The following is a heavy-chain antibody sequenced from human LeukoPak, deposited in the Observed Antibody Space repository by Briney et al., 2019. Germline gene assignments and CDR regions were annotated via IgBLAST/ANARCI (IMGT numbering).Heavy chain of an antibody. CDR1: GFTFSSYS. J-gene: IGHJ4*02. Sequence: GGSLRLSCAASGFTFSSYSMNWVRQAPGKGLEWVSSISSSSSYIYYADSVKGRLTISRDNAKNSLYLQMNSLRAEDTAVYYCASEDIVVVPAAPVGYWGQGTLVTVSS. V-gene: IGHV3-21*01. CDR3: ASEDIVVVPAAPVGY. CDR2: ISSSSSYI. D-gene: IGHD2-2*01.